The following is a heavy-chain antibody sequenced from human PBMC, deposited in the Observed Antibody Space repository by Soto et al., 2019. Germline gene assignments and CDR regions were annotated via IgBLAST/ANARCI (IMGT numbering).Heavy chain of an antibody. Sequence: SETLSLTCTVSGGSFSSTNSYWGWFRQPPGKGLEWIGDINHSGSTNYNPSLKSRVTISVDTSKNQFSLKLSSVTAADTAVYYCARGRRWLSFFDYWGQGTLVTVSS. CDR2: INHSGST. V-gene: IGHV4-39*07. J-gene: IGHJ4*02. CDR1: GGSFSSTNSY. D-gene: IGHD4-17*01. CDR3: ARGRRWLSFFDY.